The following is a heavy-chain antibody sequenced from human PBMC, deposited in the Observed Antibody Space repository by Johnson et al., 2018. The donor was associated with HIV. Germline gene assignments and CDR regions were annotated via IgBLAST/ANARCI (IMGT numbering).Heavy chain of an antibody. J-gene: IGHJ3*02. V-gene: IGHV3-33*08. CDR1: GLSFSNFG. D-gene: IGHD2-8*02. CDR3: ARGGTAYWDRVSAFDI. CDR2: ISFDGNLK. Sequence: QVQLVESGGGVVQPGKSLTLSCVASGLSFSNFGIHWVRQAPGKGPEWVAVISFDGNLKKYADSVKGRFTIARDNAKNSVYLQMNSLRAEDTALYYRARGGTAYWDRVSAFDIWGPGTMVTVS.